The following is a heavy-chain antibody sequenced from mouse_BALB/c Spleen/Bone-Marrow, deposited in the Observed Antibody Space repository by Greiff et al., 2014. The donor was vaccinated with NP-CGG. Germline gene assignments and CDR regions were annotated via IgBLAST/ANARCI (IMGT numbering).Heavy chain of an antibody. CDR3: AREGSRLRGYFDV. J-gene: IGHJ1*01. CDR2: IFPGTGTT. V-gene: IGHV1S132*01. Sequence: LQESGAELVKPGASVKLSCKTSGYTFTSYWIQWVKQRPGQGLGWIGEIFPGTGTTYYNEKLKGKATLTIDTSSSTAYMQLSSLTSEDSAVYFCAREGSRLRGYFDVWGAGTTVTVSS. CDR1: GYTFTSYW. D-gene: IGHD1-1*01.